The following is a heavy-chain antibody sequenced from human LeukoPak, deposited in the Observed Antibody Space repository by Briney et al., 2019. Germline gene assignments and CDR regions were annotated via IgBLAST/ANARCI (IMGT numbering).Heavy chain of an antibody. CDR1: GFTVSRNY. CDR2: IRSKAHGGTT. Sequence: GGSLRLSCAASGFTVSRNYMSWVRQAPGKGLEWVGFIRSKAHGGTTEYAASVKGRFTISRDDSKSIAYLQMNSLKTVDTAVYYCTRERYGSGYYGYWGQGTLVTVSS. J-gene: IGHJ4*02. D-gene: IGHD3-3*01. V-gene: IGHV3-49*04. CDR3: TRERYGSGYYGY.